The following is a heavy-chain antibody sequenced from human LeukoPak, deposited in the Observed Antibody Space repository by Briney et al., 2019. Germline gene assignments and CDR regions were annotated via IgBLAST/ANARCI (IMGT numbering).Heavy chain of an antibody. Sequence: GGSLRLSCAASGFTFSSYGMHWVRQAPGKGLEWVAVISYDGSNKYYADSVKGRFTISRDNGKNSLYLHMHSLGAEDTAVYYCATDLGHSIHYFVSWGQGTLVTVSS. CDR2: ISYDGSNK. D-gene: IGHD2-21*01. CDR3: ATDLGHSIHYFVS. V-gene: IGHV3-30*03. J-gene: IGHJ4*02. CDR1: GFTFSSYG.